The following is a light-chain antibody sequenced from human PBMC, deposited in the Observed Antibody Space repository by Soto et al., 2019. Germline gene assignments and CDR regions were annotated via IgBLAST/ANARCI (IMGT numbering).Light chain of an antibody. CDR2: GAS. Sequence: EIVLTQSPGTLSLSPGERATLSCRASQSVSSGSLAWYQQKPGQAPMLLLYGASNRATGIPDRFSGIGSGTDFTLTISRLESEDFAVYSCKQYGSSPYTFGLGTKLEI. V-gene: IGKV3-20*01. J-gene: IGKJ2*01. CDR3: KQYGSSPYT. CDR1: QSVSSGS.